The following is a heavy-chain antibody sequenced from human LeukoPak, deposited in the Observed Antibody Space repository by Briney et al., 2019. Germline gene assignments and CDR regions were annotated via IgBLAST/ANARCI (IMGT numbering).Heavy chain of an antibody. Sequence: SETLSLTCSVSGGSISSTSYYWGWVRQPPGKGLEWIGSIYYSGSTYYNPSLKSRVTISVDTSKNQFSLKLSSVTAADTAVYYCARRLWFGELGVFDYWGQGTLVTVSS. V-gene: IGHV4-39*01. D-gene: IGHD3-10*01. CDR1: GGSISSTSYY. J-gene: IGHJ4*02. CDR3: ARRLWFGELGVFDY. CDR2: IYYSGST.